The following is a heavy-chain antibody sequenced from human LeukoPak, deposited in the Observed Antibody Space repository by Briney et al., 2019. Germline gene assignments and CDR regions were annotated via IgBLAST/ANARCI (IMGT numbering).Heavy chain of an antibody. CDR3: ARSSIAAAGLFDY. V-gene: IGHV4-39*01. CDR1: GGSISSSSYY. J-gene: IGHJ4*02. CDR2: IYYSGST. D-gene: IGHD6-13*01. Sequence: PSETLSLTCTVSGGSISSSSYYWGWIRQPPGKGLERIGSIYYSGSTYYNPSLKSRVTISVDTSKNQFSLKLSSVTAADTAVYYCARSSIAAAGLFDYWGQGTLVTVSS.